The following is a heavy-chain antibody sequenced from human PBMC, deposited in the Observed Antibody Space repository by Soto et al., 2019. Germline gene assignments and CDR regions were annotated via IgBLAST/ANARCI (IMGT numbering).Heavy chain of an antibody. D-gene: IGHD2-15*01. Sequence: VKVSCKASGGTFSSYTISWVRQAPGQGLEWMGRIIPILGIANYAQKFQGRVTITADKSTITAYMELSSLRSEDTAVYYCARDGVVVVAAMRGAFDIWGQGTMVTVS. CDR1: GGTFSSYT. CDR3: ARDGVVVVAAMRGAFDI. J-gene: IGHJ3*02. CDR2: IIPILGIA. V-gene: IGHV1-69*04.